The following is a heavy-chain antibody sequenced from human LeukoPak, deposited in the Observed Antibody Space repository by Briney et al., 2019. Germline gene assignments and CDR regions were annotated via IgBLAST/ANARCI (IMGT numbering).Heavy chain of an antibody. J-gene: IGHJ4*02. CDR3: ARLHPQDYHLDY. V-gene: IGHV4-59*08. CDR2: IYYSGST. Sequence: PSETLSLTCTVSGGSISSYYWSWIRQPPGKGLEWIGYIYYSGSTNYNPSLKSRVTISVDTSKNQFSLKLSSVTAADTAVYYCARLHPQDYHLDYWGQGTLVTVSS. CDR1: GGSISSYY. D-gene: IGHD3-16*01.